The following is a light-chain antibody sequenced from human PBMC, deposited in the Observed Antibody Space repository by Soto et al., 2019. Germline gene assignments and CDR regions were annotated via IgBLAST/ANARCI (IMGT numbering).Light chain of an antibody. CDR2: SAS. CDR1: QSISSW. CDR3: QQFNNWPVT. Sequence: DIQMTQSPSTPSASVGDRVTITCRASQSISSWLAWYQQKPGKAPKLLIYSASSLQSGVPSRFSGTASGTDFTLTINSLQPEDFATYYCQQFNNWPVTFGPGTKVDIK. V-gene: IGKV1-5*01. J-gene: IGKJ3*01.